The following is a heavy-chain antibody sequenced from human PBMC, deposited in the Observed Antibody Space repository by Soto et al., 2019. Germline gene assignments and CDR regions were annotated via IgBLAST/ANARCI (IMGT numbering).Heavy chain of an antibody. J-gene: IGHJ5*02. V-gene: IGHV2-5*01. D-gene: IGHD1-1*01. CDR3: AKRRVLSNNLSVYR. Sequence: QITLKESGPTLVKPTETLTLTCTPPGFLINTGGVCVGWILQPPGKAPEWLALLYWNDDEWYSPSLRYRLNVTKDTSKNQVALTMTHMDPMETGTYCCAKRRVLSNNLSVYRWGQGALVTVSS. CDR1: GFLINTGGVC. CDR2: LYWNDDE.